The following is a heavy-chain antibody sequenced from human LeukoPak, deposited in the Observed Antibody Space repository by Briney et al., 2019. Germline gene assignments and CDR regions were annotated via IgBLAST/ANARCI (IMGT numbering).Heavy chain of an antibody. V-gene: IGHV1-69*13. CDR3: ARDWSENHYDSSGYYY. D-gene: IGHD3-22*01. Sequence: SVKVSCKASAYTFTDYYVHWVRQAPGQGLEWMGGIIPIFGTANYAQKFQGRVTITADESTSTAYMELSSLRSEDTAVYYCARDWSENHYDSSGYYYWGQGTLVTVSS. CDR1: AYTFTDYY. CDR2: IIPIFGTA. J-gene: IGHJ4*02.